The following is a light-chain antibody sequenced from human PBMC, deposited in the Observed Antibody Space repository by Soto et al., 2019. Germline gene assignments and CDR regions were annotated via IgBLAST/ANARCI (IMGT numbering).Light chain of an antibody. J-gene: IGLJ2*01. CDR1: SSDVGGFTY. CDR3: SSYAKRSTLV. CDR2: EVS. V-gene: IGLV2-14*01. Sequence: QSVLTQPASVSGSPGQSITISCTATSSDVGGFTYVSWYQQHPGKAPKLMIYEVSNRPSGVSNRFSGSQSGNTASLTISGLQAEDEADYYCSSYAKRSTLVFGGGTKVTVL.